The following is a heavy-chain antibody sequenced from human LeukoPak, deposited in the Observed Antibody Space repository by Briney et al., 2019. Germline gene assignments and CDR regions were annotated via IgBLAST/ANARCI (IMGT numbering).Heavy chain of an antibody. CDR2: INHSGSN. Sequence: SETLSLTCAVYGGSFSGYYWSWIRQPPGKGLEWIGEINHSGSNNYNPSLKSRVTISVDTSKNQFSLKLSSVTAADTAVYYCARGKGDYYDSSGQPNWFDPWGQGTLVTVSS. D-gene: IGHD3-22*01. J-gene: IGHJ5*02. V-gene: IGHV4-34*01. CDR1: GGSFSGYY. CDR3: ARGKGDYYDSSGQPNWFDP.